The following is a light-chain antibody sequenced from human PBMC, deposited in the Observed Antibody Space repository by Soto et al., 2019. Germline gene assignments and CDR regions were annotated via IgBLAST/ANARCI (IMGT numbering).Light chain of an antibody. J-gene: IGKJ1*01. V-gene: IGKV3-20*01. CDR1: QSVGSDY. CDR2: GAS. Sequence: ILLTQFPVAFSVAPVEIATLACSASQSVGSDYLAWYQQRPGQPPNLLIFGASHRAPDIPDRFSGSGSGTDFTLTISRLEPEDFAVYYCQQDGRSSQTFGQGTKVDI. CDR3: QQDGRSSQT.